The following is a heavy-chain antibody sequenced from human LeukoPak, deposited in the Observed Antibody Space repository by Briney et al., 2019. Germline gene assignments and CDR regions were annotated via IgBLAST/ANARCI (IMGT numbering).Heavy chain of an antibody. CDR1: GGSISGYY. V-gene: IGHV4-59*12. J-gene: IGHJ4*02. CDR3: ARGPHYALGIYFDY. CDR2: IYYSGTT. D-gene: IGHD7-27*01. Sequence: SETLSLTCTVSGGSISGYYWSWIRQPPGKGLEWIGYIYYSGTTNYNPSLKSRVTMSVDTSKNQFSLKLNSVTAADTAVYYCARGPHYALGIYFDYWGQGTLVTVSS.